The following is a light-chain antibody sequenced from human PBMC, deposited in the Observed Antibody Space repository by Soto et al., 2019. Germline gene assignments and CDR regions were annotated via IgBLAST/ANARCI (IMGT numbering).Light chain of an antibody. Sequence: DIQMTQSPSSLSASVGDTVTITCRASQSINNYLNWYQQKPGKAPKVVIYAASTFQRGVPSRFSGSGSGTAFSLTISSLQPEDFATYFCQQSYTTPSVTFGGGTRVEIK. V-gene: IGKV1-39*01. J-gene: IGKJ4*01. CDR1: QSINNY. CDR3: QQSYTTPSVT. CDR2: AAS.